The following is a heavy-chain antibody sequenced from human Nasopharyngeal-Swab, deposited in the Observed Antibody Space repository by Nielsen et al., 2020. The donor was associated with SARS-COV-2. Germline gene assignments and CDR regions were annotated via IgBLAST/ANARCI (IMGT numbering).Heavy chain of an antibody. V-gene: IGHV3-23*01. J-gene: IGHJ4*02. CDR1: GFTFSSYA. CDR2: ISGSGGST. CDR3: AKVLIAAAGTDFDY. Sequence: GESLKISCAASGFTFSSYAMSWVRQAPGKGLEWVSAISGSGGSTYYADSVKGRFTISRDNSKNTLYLQMNSLGAEDTAVYYCAKVLIAAAGTDFDYWGQGTLVTVSS. D-gene: IGHD6-13*01.